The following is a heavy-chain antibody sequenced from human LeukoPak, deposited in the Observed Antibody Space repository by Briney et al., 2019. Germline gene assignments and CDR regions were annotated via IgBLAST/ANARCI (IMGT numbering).Heavy chain of an antibody. CDR1: GYTFTGYY. Sequence: ASVKVSCKASGYTFTGYYMRWVRQAPGQGLEWTGWINPNSGGTNYAQKFQGRVTMTRDTSISTAYMELSRLRSDDTAVYYCARDLPSYCSGGSCYYYYMDVWGKGTTVTVSS. V-gene: IGHV1-2*02. D-gene: IGHD2-15*01. J-gene: IGHJ6*03. CDR2: INPNSGGT. CDR3: ARDLPSYCSGGSCYYYYMDV.